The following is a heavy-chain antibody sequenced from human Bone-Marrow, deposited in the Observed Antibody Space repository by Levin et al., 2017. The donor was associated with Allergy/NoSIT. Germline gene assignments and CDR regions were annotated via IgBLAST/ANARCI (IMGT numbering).Heavy chain of an antibody. CDR1: GGSISSGGYY. V-gene: IGHV4-31*03. Sequence: SETLSLTCTVSGGSISSGGYYWSWIRQHPGKGLEWIGYIYYSGSTYYNPSLKSRVTISVDTSKNQFSLKLSSVTAADTAVYYCARAIVVVPATHYYYYMDVWGKGTTVTVSS. CDR2: IYYSGST. D-gene: IGHD2-2*01. CDR3: ARAIVVVPATHYYYYMDV. J-gene: IGHJ6*03.